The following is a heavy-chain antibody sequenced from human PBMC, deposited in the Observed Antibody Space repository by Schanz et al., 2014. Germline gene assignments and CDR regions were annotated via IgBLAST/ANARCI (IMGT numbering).Heavy chain of an antibody. D-gene: IGHD1-1*01. CDR3: ARDGIAATTDFEY. Sequence: EVQLVESGGGIVQPGGSLRLSCAASGFTFRSYAMSWVRQAPGEGMEWVSFLSSDSRHVYYVESAKGRFTISRDNAKNSLYLQMDSLRGDDTAVYYCARDGIAATTDFEYWGQGVLVTVSS. CDR1: GFTFRSYA. CDR2: LSSDSRHV. V-gene: IGHV3-21*06. J-gene: IGHJ4*02.